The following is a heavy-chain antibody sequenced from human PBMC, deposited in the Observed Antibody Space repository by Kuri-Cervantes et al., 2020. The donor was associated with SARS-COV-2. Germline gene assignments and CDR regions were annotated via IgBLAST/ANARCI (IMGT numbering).Heavy chain of an antibody. CDR2: IKQDGSER. J-gene: IGHJ4*02. D-gene: IGHD7-27*01. CDR3: ARGELGISDY. Sequence: GESLKISCAASGFTFSSYWMSWVRQAPGKGLEWVANIKQDGSERFYVDSVKGRFTISRGNAKNSLYLQMNSLRAEDTAVYYCARGELGISDYWGQGTLVTVSS. V-gene: IGHV3-7*01. CDR1: GFTFSSYW.